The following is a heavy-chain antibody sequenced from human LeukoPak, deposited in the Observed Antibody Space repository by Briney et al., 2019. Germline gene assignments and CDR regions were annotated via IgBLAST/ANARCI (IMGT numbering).Heavy chain of an antibody. J-gene: IGHJ4*02. CDR1: GFTFSDYS. V-gene: IGHV3-48*02. CDR2: IDGSGDTI. Sequence: GESLRLSCAASGFTFSDYSMNWVRQAPGKGLEWVSYIDGSGDTIYYADSVKGRFTISRDNAKNSLDLQMNSLRDEDTAVYYCSRRFDCWGQGALVTVSS. CDR3: SRRFDC.